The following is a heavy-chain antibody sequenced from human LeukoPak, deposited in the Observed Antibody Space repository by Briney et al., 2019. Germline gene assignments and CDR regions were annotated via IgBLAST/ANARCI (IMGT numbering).Heavy chain of an antibody. CDR3: AKAASGSYQSDSFDI. CDR2: ISWNSGSI. J-gene: IGHJ3*02. CDR1: GFTFDDYA. V-gene: IGHV3-9*01. D-gene: IGHD1-26*01. Sequence: SGGSLRLSCAASGFTFDDYAMPWVRQAPGKGLEWVSGISWNSGSIGYADSVKGRFTISRDNAKNSLYLQMNSLRAEDTALYYCAKAASGSYQSDSFDIWGQGTMVTVSS.